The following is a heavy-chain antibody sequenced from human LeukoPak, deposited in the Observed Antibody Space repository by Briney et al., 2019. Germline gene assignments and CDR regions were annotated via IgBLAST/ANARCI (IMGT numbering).Heavy chain of an antibody. CDR1: GFTFSSYG. J-gene: IGHJ6*02. CDR2: ISYDGSNK. CDR3: ARDRRDGYNYYYYYGMDV. V-gene: IGHV3-30*03. D-gene: IGHD5-24*01. Sequence: GGSLRLSCAAYGFTFSSYGMHWVRQAPGKGLEWVAVISYDGSNKYYADSVKGRFTISRDNSKNTLYLQMNSLRAEDTAVYYCARDRRDGYNYYYYYGMDVWGQGTTVTVSS.